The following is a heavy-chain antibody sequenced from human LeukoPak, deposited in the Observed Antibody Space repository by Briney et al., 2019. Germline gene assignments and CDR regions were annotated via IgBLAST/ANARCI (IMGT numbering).Heavy chain of an antibody. CDR3: AKCRGSSWADYFDY. CDR2: ISDSGGRT. J-gene: IGHJ4*02. D-gene: IGHD6-13*01. V-gene: IGHV3-23*01. Sequence: PGGSLRLSCAASGFTLSRYAMSWVRKAPGKGLEWVSAISDSGGRTYYADSVKGRFTISRDNSRNTLYLQMNTRRAEDKAVYYCAKCRGSSWADYFDYWGQGTLVTVSS. CDR1: GFTLSRYA.